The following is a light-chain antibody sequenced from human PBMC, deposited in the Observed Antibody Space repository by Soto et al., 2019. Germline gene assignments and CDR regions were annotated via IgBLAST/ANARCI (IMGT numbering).Light chain of an antibody. CDR3: QQYYTSIT. CDR2: WAS. J-gene: IGKJ5*01. CDR1: RSVLYSSDNRNY. V-gene: IGKV4-1*01. Sequence: DIVMAQSPDSLAVSLGERATINCKSSRSVLYSSDNRNYLTWYQHKVGQPPKLLISWASSRASGVPDRFSGSGSGTDFTLTISSVQAEDVAAYYCQQYYTSITFGQGTRLEI.